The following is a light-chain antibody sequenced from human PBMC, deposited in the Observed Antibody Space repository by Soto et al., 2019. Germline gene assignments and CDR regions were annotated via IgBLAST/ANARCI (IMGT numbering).Light chain of an antibody. CDR1: QSVSSKY. Sequence: DIGLTQSPGTLSLSPGERATLSCRASQSVSSKYLAWYQQKPGQPPRVFIYGTSIRATGIPERFSGGGSGTDFTLTITRLKSEDFEVYYCQRYGSSLFTFGPGT. V-gene: IGKV3-20*01. CDR2: GTS. J-gene: IGKJ3*01. CDR3: QRYGSSLFT.